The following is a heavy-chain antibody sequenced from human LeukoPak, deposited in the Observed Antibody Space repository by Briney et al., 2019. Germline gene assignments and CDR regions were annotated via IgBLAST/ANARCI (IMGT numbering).Heavy chain of an antibody. CDR2: IIPIFGTA. CDR1: GGTFSSYA. V-gene: IGHV1-69*13. Sequence: ASVKVSCKASGGTFSSYAISWVRQAPGQGLEWMGGIIPIFGTANYARKFQGRVTITADESTSTAYMELSSLRSEDTAVYYCARGGDIVVVPAAMGIPYYYYGMDVWGKGTTVTVSS. D-gene: IGHD2-2*01. J-gene: IGHJ6*04. CDR3: ARGGDIVVVPAAMGIPYYYYGMDV.